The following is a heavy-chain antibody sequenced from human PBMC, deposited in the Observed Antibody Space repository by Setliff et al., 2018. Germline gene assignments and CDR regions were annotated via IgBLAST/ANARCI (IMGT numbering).Heavy chain of an antibody. V-gene: IGHV4-39*01. CDR3: ARALSGTLDPHYFDY. D-gene: IGHD1-26*01. Sequence: SETLSLTCTVSGGSISSSSYYWGWIRQPPGKGLEWTGSIYYSGSTYYNPSLKSRVTMSVDTSKNQFSLKLRSVTAADTAVYYCARALSGTLDPHYFDYWGPGTLVTVSS. CDR2: IYYSGST. CDR1: GGSISSSSYY. J-gene: IGHJ4*02.